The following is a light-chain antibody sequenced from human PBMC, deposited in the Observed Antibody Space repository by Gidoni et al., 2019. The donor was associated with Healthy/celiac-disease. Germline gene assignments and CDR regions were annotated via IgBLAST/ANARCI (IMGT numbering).Light chain of an antibody. V-gene: IGKV3-20*01. Sequence: IVLTPPPGTLSLSPGERATLSCRASQSVSSSYLAWYQQKPGQAPRLLIYGASSRATGIPDRCSGSGSGTDFTLTISRLEPEDFAVYYCQQYGSSPPYTFGQGTKLEIK. J-gene: IGKJ2*01. CDR3: QQYGSSPPYT. CDR2: GAS. CDR1: QSVSSSY.